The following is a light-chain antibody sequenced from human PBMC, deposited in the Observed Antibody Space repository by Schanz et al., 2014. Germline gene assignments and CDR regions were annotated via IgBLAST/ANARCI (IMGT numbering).Light chain of an antibody. CDR1: DIRSNG. V-gene: IGLV3-21*03. CDR2: DDS. Sequence: SYELTQPPSVSVAPGKTARITCGGSDIRSNGVHWYQQRPGQAPVLVVYDDSDRPSGIPERFSGSNSGNTATLTISRVEAGDGADYYCQVWDSSSDHPFWVFGGGTKLTVL. J-gene: IGLJ3*02. CDR3: QVWDSSSDHPFWV.